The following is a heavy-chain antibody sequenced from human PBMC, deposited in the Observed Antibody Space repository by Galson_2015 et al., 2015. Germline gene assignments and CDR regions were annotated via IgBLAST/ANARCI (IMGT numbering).Heavy chain of an antibody. Sequence: SLRLSCAASGFTFSDYYMSWIRQAPGKGLEWVSSISSGSGTIYYADSVKGRFTISRDNAKNSLYLQMNSLRAEDTAVYYCAKYCSGGSCYEPWGQGTLVTVSS. D-gene: IGHD2-15*01. CDR3: AKYCSGGSCYEP. CDR1: GFTFSDYY. V-gene: IGHV3-11*01. J-gene: IGHJ5*02. CDR2: ISSGSGTI.